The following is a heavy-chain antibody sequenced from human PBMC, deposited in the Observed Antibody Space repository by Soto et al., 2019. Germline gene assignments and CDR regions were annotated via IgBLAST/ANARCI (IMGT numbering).Heavy chain of an antibody. CDR3: AKDRGFWGSYYYYYGMDV. CDR2: ISYDGSNK. Sequence: GSLRLSCAASGFTFSGYGMHWVRQAPGKGLEWVAVISYDGSNKYYADSVKGRFTISRDNSKNTLYLQMNSLRAEDTAVYYCAKDRGFWGSYYYYYGMDVWGQGTTVTVSS. CDR1: GFTFSGYG. D-gene: IGHD3-16*01. J-gene: IGHJ6*02. V-gene: IGHV3-30*18.